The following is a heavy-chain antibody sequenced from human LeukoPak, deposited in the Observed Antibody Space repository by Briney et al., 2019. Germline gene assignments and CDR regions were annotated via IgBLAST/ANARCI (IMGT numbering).Heavy chain of an antibody. CDR2: IRNDGNNK. CDR1: GFIFSDYG. V-gene: IGHV3-30*02. D-gene: IGHD2-2*01. J-gene: IGHJ6*03. CDR3: AVRDCSNTRCFGNNYYYMDV. Sequence: GGSLRLSCAASGFIFSDYGMHWVRQTPGKGLEWVAFIRNDGNNKYYAESVKGRFTISRDVSKNTLYLQMSSLRVEDTALYYCAVRDCSNTRCFGNNYYYMDVWGKGTTVTVSS.